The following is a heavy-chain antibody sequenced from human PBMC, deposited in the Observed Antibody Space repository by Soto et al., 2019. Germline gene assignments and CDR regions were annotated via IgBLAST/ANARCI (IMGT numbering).Heavy chain of an antibody. CDR1: GYTFTSYG. J-gene: IGHJ1*01. V-gene: IGHV1-18*01. CDR2: ISAYNGNT. Sequence: ASVKVSCKASGYTFTSYGISWVRQAPGQGIERMGWISAYNGNTNYAKKLQGRVTMTTDTSTSTAYMELRSLRSDDTAVYYCASVRFFQRYYLPHRSRGTLVTVSS. D-gene: IGHD3-3*01. CDR3: ASVRFFQRYYLPH.